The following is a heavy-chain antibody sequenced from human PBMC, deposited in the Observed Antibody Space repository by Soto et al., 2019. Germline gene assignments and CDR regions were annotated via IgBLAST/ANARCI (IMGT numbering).Heavy chain of an antibody. CDR1: GFTVSNNY. V-gene: IGHV3-53*01. J-gene: IGHJ4*02. CDR3: GTRGGGGGY. D-gene: IGHD3-10*01. CDR2: IYSGGYT. Sequence: EVQLVESGGGLIQPGGSLRLSCAVSGFTVSNNYMSWVRQAPGKGLEGVSVIYSGGYTAYGDSVKGRFTISRDNSKTPLYLQMNTVGADDAGVYSRGTRGGGGGYWGQGTLVTVSS.